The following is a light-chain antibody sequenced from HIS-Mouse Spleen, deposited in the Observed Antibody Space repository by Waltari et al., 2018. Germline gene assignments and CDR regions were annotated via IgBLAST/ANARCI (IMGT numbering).Light chain of an antibody. CDR1: QGIRSY. Sequence: AIRMTQSPSSFSASTGDRVTITCRASQGIRSYLAWYPQKPGKAPKLLIYAASTLQSGVPSRFSGSGSGTDFTLTISCLQSEDFATYYCQQYYSYRFTFGPGTKVDIK. V-gene: IGKV1-8*01. CDR2: AAS. J-gene: IGKJ3*01. CDR3: QQYYSYRFT.